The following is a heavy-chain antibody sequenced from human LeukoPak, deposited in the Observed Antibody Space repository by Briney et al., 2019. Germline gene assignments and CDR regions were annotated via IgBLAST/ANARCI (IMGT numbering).Heavy chain of an antibody. CDR3: AKGLGYCSSTSCYKDYYYYYMDV. CDR2: ISSSSSYI. V-gene: IGHV3-21*01. D-gene: IGHD2-2*02. CDR1: GFTFSSYS. Sequence: SGGSLRLSCAASGFTFSSYSMNWVRQAPGKGLEWVSSISSSSSYIYYADSVKGRFTISRDNAKNSLYLQMNSLRAEDTAVYYCAKGLGYCSSTSCYKDYYYYYMDVWGKGTTVTVSS. J-gene: IGHJ6*03.